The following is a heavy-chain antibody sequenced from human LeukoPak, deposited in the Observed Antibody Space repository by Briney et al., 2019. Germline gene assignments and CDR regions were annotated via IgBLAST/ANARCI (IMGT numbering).Heavy chain of an antibody. Sequence: SETLSLTCTVSGGSISSSSYYWGWIRQPPGKGLEWIGSIYYSGSTYYNPSLKSRVTISVDTSKNQFSLKLSSVTAGDTAVYYCARRGYYGSGSFDYWGQGTLVTVSS. J-gene: IGHJ4*02. D-gene: IGHD3-10*01. V-gene: IGHV4-39*01. CDR2: IYYSGST. CDR1: GGSISSSSYY. CDR3: ARRGYYGSGSFDY.